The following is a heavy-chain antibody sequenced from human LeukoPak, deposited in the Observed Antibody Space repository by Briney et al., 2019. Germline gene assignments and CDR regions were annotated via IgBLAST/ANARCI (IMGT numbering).Heavy chain of an antibody. CDR2: IIPIFGTA. CDR1: GGTFSSYA. Sequence: SVKVSCKASGGTFSSYAISWVRQAPGQGLEWMGGIIPIFGTANYAKKFQGRVTVTADESTSPAYMELSSLRSEHTAVYYCARGDIVVVPAAISVWFDPWGQGTLVTVSS. D-gene: IGHD2-2*01. CDR3: ARGDIVVVPAAISVWFDP. J-gene: IGHJ5*02. V-gene: IGHV1-69*13.